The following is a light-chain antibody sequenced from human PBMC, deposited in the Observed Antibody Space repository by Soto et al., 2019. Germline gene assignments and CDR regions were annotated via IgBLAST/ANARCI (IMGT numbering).Light chain of an antibody. Sequence: EIVLTQSPVTLSVSPGERATLSCRASQSVNSNLAWYQQKPGQAPRLLIYGASTRATGLPARLSGSGSATECTLTISSLQSEDFAVYYCQQYNNWPRTFGQGTKVDIK. CDR2: GAS. V-gene: IGKV3-15*01. CDR1: QSVNSN. J-gene: IGKJ1*01. CDR3: QQYNNWPRT.